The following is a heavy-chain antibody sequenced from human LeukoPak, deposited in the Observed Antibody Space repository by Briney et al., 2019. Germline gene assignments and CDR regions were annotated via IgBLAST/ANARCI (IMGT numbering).Heavy chain of an antibody. Sequence: SETLSLTCAVYGGSFSGYYWSWIRQPPGKGLEWIGEINHSGSTNYNPSLKSRVTISVDTSKNQFSLKLSSVTAADTAVYYCARALSYSNGWYGRAYNWFDPWGQGTLVTVSS. D-gene: IGHD6-19*01. CDR2: INHSGST. J-gene: IGHJ5*02. CDR3: ARALSYSNGWYGRAYNWFDP. CDR1: GGSFSGYY. V-gene: IGHV4-34*01.